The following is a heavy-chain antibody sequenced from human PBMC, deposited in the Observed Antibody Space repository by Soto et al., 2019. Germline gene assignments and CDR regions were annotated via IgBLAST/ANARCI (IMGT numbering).Heavy chain of an antibody. CDR1: GCTFSNYA. Sequence: QVQLVESGGGVVQPGRSLRLSCAASGCTFSNYAMHWVRQAPGKGLEWVAVISYDGSNKYYADSVKGRFTISRDNSKNTLYLQMNSLRAEDTAVYYWASGPGISVAGTDYWGQGTLVTVSS. D-gene: IGHD6-19*01. V-gene: IGHV3-30-3*01. CDR2: ISYDGSNK. J-gene: IGHJ4*02. CDR3: ASGPGISVAGTDY.